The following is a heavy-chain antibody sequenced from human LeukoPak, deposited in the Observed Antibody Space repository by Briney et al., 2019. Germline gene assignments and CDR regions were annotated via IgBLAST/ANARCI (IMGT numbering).Heavy chain of an antibody. D-gene: IGHD3-10*01. CDR2: IKEDGSDW. CDR3: ARVYASGSGSFYNPFDY. J-gene: IGHJ4*02. CDR1: GFTFSSHW. V-gene: IGHV3-7*01. Sequence: GGSLRLSCVVSGFTFSSHWMSWVRQAPGKRLEWVANIKEDGSDWYYVDSVKGRLTISRDNAKNSLYLQLNSLRAEDTAVYYCARVYASGSGSFYNPFDYWGQGTRVTVSS.